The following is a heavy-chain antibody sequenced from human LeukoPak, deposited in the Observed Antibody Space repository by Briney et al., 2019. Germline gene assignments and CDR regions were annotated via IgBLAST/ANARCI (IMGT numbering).Heavy chain of an antibody. J-gene: IGHJ3*02. D-gene: IGHD1-26*01. CDR3: ARLLTSGSYSDVGAFDI. CDR1: GFTFNSYV. Sequence: GGSLRLSCSASGFTFNSYVMHWVRQAPGKGLEYVSAISSNGGSTYYADSVKGRFTISRDNAKNSLYLQMNSLRADDTAVYFCARLLTSGSYSDVGAFDIWGQGTMVTVSS. V-gene: IGHV3-64*04. CDR2: ISSNGGST.